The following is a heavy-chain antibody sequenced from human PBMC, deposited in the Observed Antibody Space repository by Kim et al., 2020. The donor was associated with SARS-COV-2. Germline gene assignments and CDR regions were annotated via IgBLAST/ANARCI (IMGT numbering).Heavy chain of an antibody. Sequence: GSLRLSCTVSGGSIISSSYYWGWLRQPPGKGLEWIGCIYYSGSTYYNPSLKSRVTISVDTSKNQFSLKLSSVTAADTAVYYCARPLAYYDILTGYHNWFDPWGQGTLVTVSS. CDR3: ARPLAYYDILTGYHNWFDP. CDR2: IYYSGST. V-gene: IGHV4-39*01. D-gene: IGHD3-9*01. CDR1: GGSIISSSYY. J-gene: IGHJ5*02.